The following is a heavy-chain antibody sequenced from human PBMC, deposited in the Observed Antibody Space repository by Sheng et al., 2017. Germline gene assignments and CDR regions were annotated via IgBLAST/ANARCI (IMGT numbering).Heavy chain of an antibody. J-gene: IGHJ4*02. Sequence: QVQLVESGGGVVQPGGSLRLSCAASGFTFSSYGMHWVRQAPGKGLEWVAFIRYDGSNKYYADSVKGRFTISPEQSKNTLYLQMNSLRAEDTAVYYCAKDPPGDYPLGYFDYWGQGTLVTVSS. CDR1: GFTFSSYG. CDR2: IRYDGSNK. V-gene: IGHV3-30*02. CDR3: AKDPPGDYPLGYFDY. D-gene: IGHD4-17*01.